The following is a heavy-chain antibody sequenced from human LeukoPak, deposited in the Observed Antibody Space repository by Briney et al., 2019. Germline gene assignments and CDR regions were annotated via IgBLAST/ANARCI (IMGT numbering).Heavy chain of an antibody. D-gene: IGHD3-16*01. V-gene: IGHV3-48*04. Sequence: GRSLRLSCAASGFTFSDYSMNWVRQAPGKGLEWVSCITTGSHTIYYADSVKGRFTTSRDDAENSLYLQMNSLKTEDTAVYYCARVGFGDWMRYWGQGTLVTVSS. CDR2: ITTGSHTI. J-gene: IGHJ4*02. CDR1: GFTFSDYS. CDR3: ARVGFGDWMRY.